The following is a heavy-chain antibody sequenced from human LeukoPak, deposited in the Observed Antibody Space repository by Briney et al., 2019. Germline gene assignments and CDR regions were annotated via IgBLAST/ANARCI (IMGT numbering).Heavy chain of an antibody. CDR3: ARGYHSITIFGVVIRNNNWFDP. CDR2: MNPNSGNT. J-gene: IGHJ5*02. D-gene: IGHD3-3*01. Sequence: ASVKVSCKASGYTFTSYAISWVRQAPGQGLEWMGWMNPNSGNTGYAQKFQGRVTITRNTSISTAYMELSSLRSEDTAVYYCARGYHSITIFGVVIRNNNWFDPWGQGTLVTVSS. CDR1: GYTFTSYA. V-gene: IGHV1-8*01.